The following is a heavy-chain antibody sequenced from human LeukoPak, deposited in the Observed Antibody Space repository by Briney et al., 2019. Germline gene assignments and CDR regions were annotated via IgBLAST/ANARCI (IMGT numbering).Heavy chain of an antibody. CDR2: ISNDSVDK. V-gene: IGHV3-11*04. CDR3: ARRDWVSGAVRAFDI. CDR1: GFRFSNYY. J-gene: IGHJ3*02. Sequence: GGSLRLSCVGSGFRFSNYYMSWIRQAPGKGLEWVSYISNDSVDKYYVDSVKGRFTISRDNAKKSMYLQMSGLRVEDTAVYYCARRDWVSGAVRAFDIWGQGTMVTVSS. D-gene: IGHD3-3*01.